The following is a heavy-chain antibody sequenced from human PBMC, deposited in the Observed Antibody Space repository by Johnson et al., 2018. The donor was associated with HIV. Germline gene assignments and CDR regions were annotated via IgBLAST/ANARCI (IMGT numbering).Heavy chain of an antibody. CDR3: TSVARGESSGHDALDI. V-gene: IGHV3-13*01. CDR1: GFTFSSYD. J-gene: IGHJ3*02. D-gene: IGHD3-22*01. Sequence: VESGGGLVQPGGSLRLSCAASGFTFSSYDMHWVRQVTGKGLEWVSAIGTAGDTYYPGSVKGRFTISRENAKNALYLQMNSLRAGDTAVYYCTSVARGESSGHDALDIWGQGTMVTVSS. CDR2: IGTAGDT.